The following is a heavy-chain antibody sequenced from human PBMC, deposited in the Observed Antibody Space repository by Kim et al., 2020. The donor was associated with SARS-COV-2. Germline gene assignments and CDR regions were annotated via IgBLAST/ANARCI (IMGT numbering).Heavy chain of an antibody. CDR1: GGTFSSYA. V-gene: IGHV1-69*13. D-gene: IGHD3-16*02. CDR2: IIPIFGTA. CDR3: ARERSLHLGELSLGYFDY. J-gene: IGHJ4*02. Sequence: SVKVSCKASGGTFSSYAISWVRQAPGQGLEWMGGIIPIFGTANYAQKFQGRVTITADESTSTAYMELSSLISEDTAVYYCARERSLHLGELSLGYFDYWGQGTLVTVSS.